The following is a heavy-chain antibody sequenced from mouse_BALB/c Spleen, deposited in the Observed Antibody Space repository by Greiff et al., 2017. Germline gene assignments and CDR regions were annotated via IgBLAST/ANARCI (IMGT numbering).Heavy chain of an antibody. CDR1: GYSFTSYW. V-gene: IGHV1-5*01. CDR3: TGRGYGNYREAWFAY. D-gene: IGHD2-1*01. J-gene: IGHJ3*01. Sequence: VHVKQSGTVLARPGASVKMSCKASGYSFTSYWMHWVKQRPGQGLEWIGAIYPGNSDTSYNQKFKGKAKLTAVTSASTAYMELSSLTNEDSAVYCCTGRGYGNYREAWFAYWGQGTLVTVSA. CDR2: IYPGNSDT.